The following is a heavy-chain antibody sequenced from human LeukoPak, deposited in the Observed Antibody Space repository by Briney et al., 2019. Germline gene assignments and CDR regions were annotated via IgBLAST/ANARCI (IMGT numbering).Heavy chain of an antibody. Sequence: SGGSLRLSCAASGFTFSSYGMHWVRQAPGKGLEWVAVIWYDGSNKYYADSVKGRFTISRDNSKSTLYLQMNSLRAEDTAVYYCARDRDYDFWSGYYHYYYYGMDVWGQGTTVTVSS. J-gene: IGHJ6*02. D-gene: IGHD3-3*01. CDR3: ARDRDYDFWSGYYHYYYYGMDV. CDR2: IWYDGSNK. V-gene: IGHV3-33*01. CDR1: GFTFSSYG.